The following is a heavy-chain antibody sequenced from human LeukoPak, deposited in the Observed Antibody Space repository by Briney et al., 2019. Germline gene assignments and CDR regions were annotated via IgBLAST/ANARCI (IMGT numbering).Heavy chain of an antibody. CDR1: GFTFSSYA. CDR2: ISGSGGGT. D-gene: IGHD1-26*01. Sequence: GGSLRLSCAASGFTFSSYAMSWVRQAPGKGLEWVSLISGSGGGTYYADSVKGRFTISRDNSKNTLYLQLNSLRVEDTAVYYCAKNRGAGPHYYYHMNVWGKGTTVTVSS. CDR3: AKNRGAGPHYYYHMNV. J-gene: IGHJ6*03. V-gene: IGHV3-23*01.